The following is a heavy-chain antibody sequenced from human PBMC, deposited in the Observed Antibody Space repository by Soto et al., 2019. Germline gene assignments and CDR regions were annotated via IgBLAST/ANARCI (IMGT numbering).Heavy chain of an antibody. V-gene: IGHV3-73*01. CDR3: TRLDIVVVPAAIPVRSGMDV. D-gene: IGHD2-2*01. Sequence: GGSLRLSCAASGFTFSGSAMHWVRQASGKGLEWVGRIRSKANSYATAYAASVKGRFTISRDDSKITAYLQMNSLKTEDTAVYYCTRLDIVVVPAAIPVRSGMDVWGQGTTVTVSS. CDR1: GFTFSGSA. CDR2: IRSKANSYAT. J-gene: IGHJ6*02.